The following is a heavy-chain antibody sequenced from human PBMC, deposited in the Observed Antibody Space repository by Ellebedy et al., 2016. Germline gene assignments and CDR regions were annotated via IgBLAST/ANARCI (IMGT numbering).Heavy chain of an antibody. CDR2: ITGTGRST. CDR3: VKPQSPGGVTSLHY. D-gene: IGHD5-18*01. CDR1: GFPFSNYA. Sequence: GGSLRLSCAASGFPFSNYAMSWVRQAPGKGLEWVAAITGTGRSTYYADAVKGRFTISRDSSDDTLSLQMNSLRAEDTAVYYCVKPQSPGGVTSLHYWGQGTLLTVSS. J-gene: IGHJ4*02. V-gene: IGHV3-23*01.